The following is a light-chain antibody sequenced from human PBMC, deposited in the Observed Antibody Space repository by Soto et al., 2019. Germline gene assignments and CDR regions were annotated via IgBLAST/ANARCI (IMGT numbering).Light chain of an antibody. CDR2: EVS. CDR1: SSDVGGYKY. J-gene: IGLJ2*01. CDR3: ASYTSSSTSVI. Sequence: QSALTQPASVSGSPGQSINISCTGTSSDVGGYKYVSWYQQHPDKAPNLIIFEVSNRPSGISSRFSGSKSGNTASLNISGLQAEDEADYYCASYTSSSTSVIFGRGTKLTVL. V-gene: IGLV2-14*01.